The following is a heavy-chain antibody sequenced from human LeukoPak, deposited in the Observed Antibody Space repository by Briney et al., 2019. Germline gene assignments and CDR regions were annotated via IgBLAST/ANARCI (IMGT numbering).Heavy chain of an antibody. Sequence: SETLSLTCAVYGGSFSGYYWSWIRQPPGKGLEWIGEINHSGGTNYNPSLKSRVTISVDTSKNQFSLKLNSVTAADTAVYYCASGIATWVYWGQGTLVTVSS. CDR1: GGSFSGYY. V-gene: IGHV4-34*01. D-gene: IGHD1-26*01. CDR3: ASGIATWVY. J-gene: IGHJ4*02. CDR2: INHSGGT.